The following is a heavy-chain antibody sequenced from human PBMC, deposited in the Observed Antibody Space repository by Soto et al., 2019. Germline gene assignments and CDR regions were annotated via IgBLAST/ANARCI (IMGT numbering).Heavy chain of an antibody. Sequence: QVQLVECGGGMVMPGGSLRLSCAASGFTFSNYYMTWIRQAPGKGLERVSCISSRSRYTNYADSVKGRFTISRDNAKNSLYLQMNSLRAEDTAVYYCARAGYRSEDYYGMDVWGQGTTVTVSS. CDR1: GFTFSNYY. CDR3: ARAGYRSEDYYGMDV. V-gene: IGHV3-11*05. CDR2: ISSRSRYT. D-gene: IGHD5-18*01. J-gene: IGHJ6*02.